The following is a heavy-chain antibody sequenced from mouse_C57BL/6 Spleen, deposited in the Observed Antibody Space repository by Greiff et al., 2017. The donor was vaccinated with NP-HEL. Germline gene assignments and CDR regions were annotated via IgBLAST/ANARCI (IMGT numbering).Heavy chain of an antibody. J-gene: IGHJ2*01. CDR2: IYPGDGDT. CDR1: GYAFSSYW. CDR3: ARGLVANFDY. Sequence: QVQLKESGAELVKPGASVKISCKASGYAFSSYWMNWVKQRPGKGLEWIGQIYPGDGDTNYNGKFKGKATLTADKSSSTAYMQLSSLTSEDSAVYFCARGLVANFDYWGQGTTLTVSS. V-gene: IGHV1-80*01. D-gene: IGHD1-1*01.